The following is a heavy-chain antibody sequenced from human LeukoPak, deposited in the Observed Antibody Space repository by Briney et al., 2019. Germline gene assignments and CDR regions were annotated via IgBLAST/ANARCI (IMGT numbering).Heavy chain of an antibody. CDR1: GGSFSGYY. V-gene: IGHV4-34*01. CDR2: INHSGST. D-gene: IGHD3-10*01. Sequence: SETLSLTCAVYGGSFSGYYWSWIRQPPGKGLEWIGEINHSGSTNYNPSLKSRVTISVDTSKNQFSLKLSSVTAADTAVYYCARGRYYYGSGSYRGPISASFDYWGQGTLVTVSS. J-gene: IGHJ4*02. CDR3: ARGRYYYGSGSYRGPISASFDY.